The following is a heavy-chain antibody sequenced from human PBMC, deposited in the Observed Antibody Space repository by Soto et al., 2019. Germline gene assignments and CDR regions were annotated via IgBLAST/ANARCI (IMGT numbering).Heavy chain of an antibody. J-gene: IGHJ3*02. V-gene: IGHV3-23*01. CDR2: ISGSGGST. CDR1: GFTFSRYA. D-gene: IGHD4-17*01. CDR3: AKDRGMDYGDSTDAFDI. Sequence: EVQLLESGGGLVQPGGSLRLSCAASGFTFSRYAMSWVRQAPGKGLEWVSAISGSGGSTYYADSVKGRFTISRDNSKNTLYLQMNSLRAEDTAVYYCAKDRGMDYGDSTDAFDIWGQGTMVTVSS.